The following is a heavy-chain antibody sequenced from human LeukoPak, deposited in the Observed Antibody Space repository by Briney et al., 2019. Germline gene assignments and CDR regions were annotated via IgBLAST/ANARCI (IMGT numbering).Heavy chain of an antibody. Sequence: SETLSLTCTVSGGSISSYYWSWIRQPAGKGLEWIGRIYSSGSTNYNPSLTSRVTMSLDTSKNQFSLKLSSVTAADTAVYYCARSDYDFWSGYSGGFDPWGQGTRVTVTS. D-gene: IGHD3-3*01. CDR2: IYSSGST. V-gene: IGHV4-4*07. CDR3: ARSDYDFWSGYSGGFDP. CDR1: GGSISSYY. J-gene: IGHJ5*02.